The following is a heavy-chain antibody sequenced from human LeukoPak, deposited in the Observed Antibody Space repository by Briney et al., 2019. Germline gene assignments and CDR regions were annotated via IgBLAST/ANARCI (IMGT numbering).Heavy chain of an antibody. Sequence: SETLSLTCAVYGGSFSGYYWSWIRQPPGKGLEWIGEINHSGSTNYNPSLKSRVTISVDTSKNQFSLKLSSVTAADTAVYYCARDRYYDSSGYLVDWGQGTLVTVSS. D-gene: IGHD3-22*01. J-gene: IGHJ4*02. CDR2: INHSGST. CDR3: ARDRYYDSSGYLVD. CDR1: GGSFSGYY. V-gene: IGHV4-34*01.